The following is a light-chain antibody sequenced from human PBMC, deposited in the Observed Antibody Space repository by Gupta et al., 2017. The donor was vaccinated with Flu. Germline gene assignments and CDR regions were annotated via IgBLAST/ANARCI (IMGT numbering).Light chain of an antibody. CDR1: QSISSW. Sequence: DIQMTQSPSTLSASVGDRVTITCRASQSISSWLAWYQQKPGKAPKLLIYKASSLESGVPSRFSGSGSGTEXTLTISXLQPDDFATYYCQQYNSYSPYSFGXGTKLEIK. CDR2: KAS. V-gene: IGKV1-5*03. CDR3: QQYNSYSPYS. J-gene: IGKJ2*03.